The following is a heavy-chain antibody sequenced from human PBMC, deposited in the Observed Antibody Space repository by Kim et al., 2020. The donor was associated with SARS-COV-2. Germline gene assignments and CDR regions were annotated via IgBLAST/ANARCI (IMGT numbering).Heavy chain of an antibody. J-gene: IGHJ3*02. CDR3: ARDCSGGSCSSDAFDI. V-gene: IGHV3-48*03. CDR2: ISSSGSTI. CDR1: GFTFSSYE. Sequence: GGSLRLSCAASGFTFSSYEMNWVRQAPGKGLEWVSYISSSGSTIYYADSVKGRFTISRDNAKNSLYLQMNSLRAEDTAVYYCARDCSGGSCSSDAFDIWGQGTMVTVSS. D-gene: IGHD2-15*01.